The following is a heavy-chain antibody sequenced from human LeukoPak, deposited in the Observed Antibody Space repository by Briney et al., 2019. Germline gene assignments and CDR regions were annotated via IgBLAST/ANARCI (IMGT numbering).Heavy chain of an antibody. V-gene: IGHV3-74*01. CDR3: ARQPRGDTTMVPGSY. CDR1: GFTFSSYW. D-gene: IGHD5-18*01. Sequence: GGSLRLSCAAPGFTFSSYWMHWVRQVPGKGLVWVSRIKSDGSSTSYADYVKGRFTISRDNAKNTLYPQMNSLRAEDTAVYYCARQPRGDTTMVPGSYWGQGTLVTVSS. CDR2: IKSDGSST. J-gene: IGHJ4*02.